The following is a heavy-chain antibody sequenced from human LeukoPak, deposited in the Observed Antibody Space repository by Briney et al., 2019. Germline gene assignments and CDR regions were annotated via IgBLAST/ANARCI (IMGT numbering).Heavy chain of an antibody. J-gene: IGHJ3*02. D-gene: IGHD3-10*01. CDR3: ARAGIYDAFDI. CDR2: MNPNNDDT. V-gene: IGHV1-8*01. CDR1: GYTFTSYI. Sequence: EALVKVSCKASGYTFTSYIINWVRQATGQGLEWMGWMNPNNDDTGYAQKFQGRVTMTRDTSISTAYMELSSLRSEDTAVYYCARAGIYDAFDIWGQGTMVTVSS.